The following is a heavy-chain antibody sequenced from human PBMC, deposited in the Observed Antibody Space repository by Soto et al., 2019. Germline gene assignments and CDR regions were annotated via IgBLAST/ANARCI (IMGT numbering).Heavy chain of an antibody. CDR2: ISYDGSNK. D-gene: IGHD2-15*01. Sequence: PGGSMRLSCEASGFTFSSYAMHWVRQDTGKGLEWVAVISYDGSNKYYADSVKGRFTISRDNSKNTLYLQMNSLRAEDTAVYYCASAWVAGDYYYGMDVWGQGTTVTVSS. V-gene: IGHV3-30-3*01. CDR3: ASAWVAGDYYYGMDV. J-gene: IGHJ6*02. CDR1: GFTFSSYA.